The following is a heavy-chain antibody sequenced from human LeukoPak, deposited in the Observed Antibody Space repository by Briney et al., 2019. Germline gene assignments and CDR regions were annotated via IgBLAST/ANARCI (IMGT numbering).Heavy chain of an antibody. CDR3: PTGPRYCSGGSCPGLIDY. D-gene: IGHD2-15*01. CDR2: IKSKTDGGTT. J-gene: IGHJ4*02. V-gene: IGHV3-15*01. CDR1: GFTSRNAW. Sequence: GGSLRLSCAASGFTSRNAWMSWVRQAPGKGLEWVGRIKSKTDGGTTDYAAPVKGRFTISRDDSKNTLYLQMNSLNTEDTAVDYCPTGPRYCSGGSCPGLIDYWGQGTLVTVSS.